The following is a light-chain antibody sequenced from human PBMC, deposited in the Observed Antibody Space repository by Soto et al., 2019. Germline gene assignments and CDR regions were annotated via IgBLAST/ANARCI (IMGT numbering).Light chain of an antibody. Sequence: DIQMTQSPSSLSASVGDRVTITCRASQGIGNDLGWYQQKPGKAPKRLIYEASSLQSGVPSRFSGSGSGTEFTLTISSLQPEDFATYYCLQYNGYPRTFGQGTKVAIK. J-gene: IGKJ1*01. CDR3: LQYNGYPRT. V-gene: IGKV1-17*01. CDR1: QGIGND. CDR2: EAS.